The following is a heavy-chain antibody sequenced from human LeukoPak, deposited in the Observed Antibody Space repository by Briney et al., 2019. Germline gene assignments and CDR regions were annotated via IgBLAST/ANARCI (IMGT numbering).Heavy chain of an antibody. CDR3: ARGDSDYYDSSGYYY. J-gene: IGHJ4*02. D-gene: IGHD3-22*01. CDR1: GGSISSYY. V-gene: IGHV4-59*01. CDR2: IYYSGST. Sequence: SETLSLTCTVSGGSISSYYWSWIRQPPGKGLEWIGYIYYSGSTNYNPSLKSRVTISVDTSKNQFSLKLSSVTAADTAVYYCARGDSDYYDSSGYYYWGQGTLVTVSS.